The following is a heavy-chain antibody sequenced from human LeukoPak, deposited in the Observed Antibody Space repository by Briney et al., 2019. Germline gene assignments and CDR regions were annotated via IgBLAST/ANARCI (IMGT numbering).Heavy chain of an antibody. V-gene: IGHV4-34*01. CDR2: INHSGST. CDR1: GGSFRGYY. J-gene: IGHJ5*02. Sequence: SETLSLTCAVYGGSFRGYYWSWIRQPPGKGLEWIGEINHSGSTNYNPSLKSRVTISVDTSKNQFSLKLSSVTAADTAVYYCARAVVPGGWFDPWGQGTLVTVSS. CDR3: ARAVVPGGWFDP. D-gene: IGHD2-2*01.